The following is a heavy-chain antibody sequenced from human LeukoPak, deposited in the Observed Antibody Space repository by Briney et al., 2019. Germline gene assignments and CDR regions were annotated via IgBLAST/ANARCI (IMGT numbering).Heavy chain of an antibody. CDR2: IPHDGSNK. J-gene: IGHJ4*02. CDR1: GFTFSNYD. V-gene: IGHV3-30*02. CDR3: ASSAY. Sequence: PGGSLRLSCAASGFTFSNYDMHWVRQAPGQGLEWVASIPHDGSNKYYADSMKGRFTISRDTSKNMLYLQMSSLRVEDTAVFYCASSAYWGQGTLVTVSS.